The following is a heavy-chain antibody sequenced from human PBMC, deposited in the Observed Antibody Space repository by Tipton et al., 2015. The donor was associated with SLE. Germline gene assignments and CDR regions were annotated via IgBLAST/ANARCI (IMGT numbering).Heavy chain of an antibody. V-gene: IGHV3-30*14. CDR2: ISYDGSNK. CDR1: GFTFSSYA. J-gene: IGHJ6*02. CDR3: ATYSGSTQRYYYGMDV. D-gene: IGHD1-26*01. Sequence: SLRLSCAASGFTFSSYAMHWVRQAPGKGLEWVAVISYDGSNKYYADSVKGRFTISRDNSKSTLYLQMSSVRAEDTAVYYCATYSGSTQRYYYGMDVWGQGTTVTVSS.